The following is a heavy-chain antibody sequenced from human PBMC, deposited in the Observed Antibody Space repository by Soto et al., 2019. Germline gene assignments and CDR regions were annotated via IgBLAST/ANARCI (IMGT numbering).Heavy chain of an antibody. CDR3: ARGARQHYYYYYMDV. D-gene: IGHD6-6*01. Sequence: PSETLSLTCAVYGVSFSGYYWSWIRQPPGKGLEWIGEINRSGSTNYNPSLKSRVTISVDTSKNQFSLKLSSVTAADTAVYYCARGARQHYYYYYMDVWGKGTTVTVSS. CDR1: GVSFSGYY. J-gene: IGHJ6*03. V-gene: IGHV4-34*01. CDR2: INRSGST.